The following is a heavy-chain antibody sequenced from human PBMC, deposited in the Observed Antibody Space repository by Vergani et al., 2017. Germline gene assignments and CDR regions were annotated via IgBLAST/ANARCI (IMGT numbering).Heavy chain of an antibody. V-gene: IGHV3-23*01. CDR3: AKDSRPIGIVVVMRGYDAFDI. CDR1: GFTFSSYA. CDR2: ISGSGGST. Sequence: EVQLLESGGGLVQPGGSLRLSCAASGFTFSSYAMSWVRQAPGKGLEWVSAISGSGGSTYYADSVKGRFTISRDNSKNTLYLQMNSLRAEDTAVYYCAKDSRPIGIVVVMRGYDAFDIWGQGTMVTVSS. D-gene: IGHD3-22*01. J-gene: IGHJ3*02.